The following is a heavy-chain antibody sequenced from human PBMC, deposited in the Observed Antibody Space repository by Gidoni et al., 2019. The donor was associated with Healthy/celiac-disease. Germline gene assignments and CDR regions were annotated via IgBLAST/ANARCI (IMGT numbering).Heavy chain of an antibody. CDR3: ARDPKY. V-gene: IGHV3-74*01. Sequence: EVQLVESGGVLVQPGWSLRLPCAASGFTFSSYWIHWVRQAPGKGLVWVTSINSDGSSTSYADTVKGRFTIYRDNAKNTLDLQMNSLRAEDTAVYYCARDPKYWGQGTLVTVSS. CDR2: INSDGSST. CDR1: GFTFSSYW. J-gene: IGHJ4*02.